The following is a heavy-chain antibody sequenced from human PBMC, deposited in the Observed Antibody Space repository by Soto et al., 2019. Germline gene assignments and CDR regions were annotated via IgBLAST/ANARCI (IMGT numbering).Heavy chain of an antibody. CDR1: GFTFSSYA. CDR3: AREAGYCSGGSCYWTYYYYGMDV. D-gene: IGHD2-15*01. CDR2: ISYDGSNK. J-gene: IGHJ6*02. Sequence: QLGGSLRLSCAASGFTFSSYAMHWVRQAPGKGLEWVAVISYDGSNKYYADSVKGRFTISRDNSKNTLYLQMNSLRAEETAVYYCAREAGYCSGGSCYWTYYYYGMDVWGQGTTVTVSS. V-gene: IGHV3-30-3*01.